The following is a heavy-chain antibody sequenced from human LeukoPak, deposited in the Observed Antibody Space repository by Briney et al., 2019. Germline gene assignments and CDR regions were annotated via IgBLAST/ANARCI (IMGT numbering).Heavy chain of an antibody. J-gene: IGHJ4*02. D-gene: IGHD2-2*01. V-gene: IGHV3-48*04. CDR1: GFTFSSYS. CDR2: ISSSSSTI. CDR3: ARGYCTSTSCFNFDY. Sequence: PGGSLRLSCAASGFTFSSYSMNWVRQAPGKGLEWVSYISSSSSTILYADSVKGRFTISRDNAKNSLYLQMNSLRAEDTAVYYCARGYCTSTSCFNFDYWGQGTLVTVSS.